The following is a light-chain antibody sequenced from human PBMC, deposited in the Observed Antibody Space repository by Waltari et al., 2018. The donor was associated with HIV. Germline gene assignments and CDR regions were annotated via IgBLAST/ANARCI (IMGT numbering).Light chain of an antibody. CDR3: SSHAGSNNYV. CDR2: EVS. V-gene: IGLV2-8*01. J-gene: IGLJ1*01. CDR1: SSDVGGYDY. Sequence: QSALTQPPSASGSPGQSVTISCSGTSSDVGGYDYVSWYQQHPGKAPKLMIYEVSKRPSGVPERFSGSKSGNTASLTVAGLQAEDEADYYCSSHAGSNNYVFGTGTKVTVL.